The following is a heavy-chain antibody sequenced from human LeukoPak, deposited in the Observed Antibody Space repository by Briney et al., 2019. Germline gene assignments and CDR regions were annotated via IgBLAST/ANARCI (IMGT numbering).Heavy chain of an antibody. Sequence: GGSLRLSCAASGFTLSTCGMHWVRQAPGRGLEWVAMISHDGNSKQYADFAKGRFTISRDNSKNTLYLEMNSLRTEDTAVYHCAKDLYDNDWYNYFDPWGQGALVTVSS. V-gene: IGHV3-30*18. J-gene: IGHJ5*02. CDR1: GFTLSTCG. D-gene: IGHD5-24*01. CDR3: AKDLYDNDWYNYFDP. CDR2: ISHDGNSK.